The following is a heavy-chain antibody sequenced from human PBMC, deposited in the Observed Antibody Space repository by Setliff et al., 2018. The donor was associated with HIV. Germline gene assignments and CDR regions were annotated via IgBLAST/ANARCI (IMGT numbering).Heavy chain of an antibody. V-gene: IGHV2-5*01. D-gene: IGHD1-1*01. J-gene: IGHJ4*02. Sequence: SGPTLVNPTPTLTLTCTFSGLSLSTSGVGVGWIRQSPGKALEWLAFIYWNNNRHYSTSLKSRLTVTKDTSKNRVVFTMTNMDPVDTATYYCAYSGRQLRGPYFDFWGQGTPVTVSS. CDR3: AYSGRQLRGPYFDF. CDR1: GLSLSTSGVG. CDR2: IYWNNNR.